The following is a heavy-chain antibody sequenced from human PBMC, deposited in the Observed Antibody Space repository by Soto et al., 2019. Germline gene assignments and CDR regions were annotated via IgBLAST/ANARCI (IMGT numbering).Heavy chain of an antibody. J-gene: IGHJ4*02. D-gene: IGHD3-3*01. CDR3: AKYRSDHFWSGFCDS. Sequence: QVQLVESGGGVVQPGRSLRLSCSTSGLTFSNYGMHWFRQAPGKGLEWLEVISLDEKRTDYVDSVKDRFAISRDNAKNTLYLQMNSLRAEDTAVYYCAKYRSDHFWSGFCDSWGQGALVTVSS. CDR1: GLTFSNYG. V-gene: IGHV3-30*18. CDR2: ISLDEKRT.